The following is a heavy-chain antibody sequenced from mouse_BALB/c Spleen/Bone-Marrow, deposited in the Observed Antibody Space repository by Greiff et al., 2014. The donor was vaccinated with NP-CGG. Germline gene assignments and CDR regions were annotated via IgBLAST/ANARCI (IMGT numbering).Heavy chain of an antibody. J-gene: IGHJ1*01. Sequence: VQLQQSGGGLVQPGGSLRLSCATSGFTFTDYYMSWVRQPPGKALEWLGFIRNKASGYTTDYSASVKVRFTISRDNSQSILYLQMNALRAEDSATYYCAREYGYFDVWGAGTTVTVSS. CDR2: IRNKASGYTT. CDR3: AREYGYFDV. V-gene: IGHV7-3*02. D-gene: IGHD1-1*02. CDR1: GFTFTDYY.